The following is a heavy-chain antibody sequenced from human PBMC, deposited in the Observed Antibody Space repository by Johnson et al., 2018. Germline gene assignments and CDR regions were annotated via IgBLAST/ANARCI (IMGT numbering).Heavy chain of an antibody. V-gene: IGHV3-48*02. Sequence: VQLVESGGGLVQPGGSLRLSCAASGFTFSSYSMNWVRQAPGKGLEWVSYISSSSSTIYYADAVRGRFTISRDNAKNSLYLQMNSLRDEDTAVYYCASFSYYYDSSGLGAFPLDYWGQGTLVTVSS. D-gene: IGHD3-22*01. CDR3: ASFSYYYDSSGLGAFPLDY. J-gene: IGHJ4*02. CDR2: ISSSSSTI. CDR1: GFTFSSYS.